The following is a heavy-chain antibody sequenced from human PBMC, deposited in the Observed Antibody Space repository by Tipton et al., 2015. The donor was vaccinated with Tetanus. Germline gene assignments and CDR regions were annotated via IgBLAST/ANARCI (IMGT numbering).Heavy chain of an antibody. CDR2: IYYSGST. CDR3: ARDHGITWGGMGYYYGMDV. V-gene: IGHV4-30-4*08. J-gene: IGHJ6*02. D-gene: IGHD3-16*01. Sequence: LRLSCSVSGASISGSPYFWNWIRHQPGKGLESIGYIYYSGSTYYNPSLKSRVTISVDTSKNQFSLRLSSVTAADTAVYYCARDHGITWGGMGYYYGMDVWGQGTTVTVSS. CDR1: GASISGSPYF.